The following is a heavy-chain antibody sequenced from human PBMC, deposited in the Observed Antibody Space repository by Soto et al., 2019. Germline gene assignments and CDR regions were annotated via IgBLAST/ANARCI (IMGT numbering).Heavy chain of an antibody. CDR1: GGSFRNYY. V-gene: IGHV4-34*01. D-gene: IGHD6-25*01. J-gene: IGHJ5*02. CDR2: VNHSGES. CDR3: TRAERSPRYWFEH. Sequence: SDTLSVTYGVYGGSFRNYYWIWVRQPPGKGLEWIGEVNHSGESTYNPSLQSRITISLDTSNNQFSLKMTSVTAADTAMYFCTRAERSPRYWFEHWGQGTRVIVSA.